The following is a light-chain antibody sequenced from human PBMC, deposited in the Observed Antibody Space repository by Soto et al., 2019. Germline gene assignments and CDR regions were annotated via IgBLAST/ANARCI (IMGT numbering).Light chain of an antibody. V-gene: IGKV1-17*01. J-gene: IGKJ1*01. Sequence: DFQMTQSPSSLSASVGDRVTIPCRASQGIRDALGWYQQKRGKAPKRLIYAASSLQSGVPSRFSGSGSGTEFTLTISSLQPEDFATYYCLQHNSYPQTFGQGTKVEIK. CDR1: QGIRDA. CDR3: LQHNSYPQT. CDR2: AAS.